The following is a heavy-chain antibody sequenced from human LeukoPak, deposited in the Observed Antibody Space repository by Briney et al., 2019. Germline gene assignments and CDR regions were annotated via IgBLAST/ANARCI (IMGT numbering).Heavy chain of an antibody. CDR2: IYYSGST. CDR1: GGSISSGDYY. CDR3: ARDIGQQLDYYFDY. V-gene: IGHV4-30-4*01. Sequence: PSETLSLTCTVSGGSISSGDYYWSWIRQPPGKGLEWIGYIYYSGSTYYNPSLKSRVTISVDTSKNQFSLKLSSVTAADTAVYYCARDIGQQLDYYFDYWGQGTLVTVSS. J-gene: IGHJ4*02. D-gene: IGHD6-13*01.